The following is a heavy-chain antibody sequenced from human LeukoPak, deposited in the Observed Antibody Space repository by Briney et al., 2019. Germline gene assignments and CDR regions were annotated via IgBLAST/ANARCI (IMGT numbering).Heavy chain of an antibody. D-gene: IGHD3-22*01. V-gene: IGHV3-7*01. CDR1: GFTFSSYW. CDR2: INHNGNVN. CDR3: ARNVCPAYYYDSSGYLTWGFDY. Sequence: PGGSLRLSCAASGFTFSSYWMNWARQAPGKGLEWVASINHNGNVNNYVDSVKGRFTISRDNSKNTLYLQMNSLRAEDTAVYYCARNVCPAYYYDSSGYLTWGFDYWGQGTLVTVSS. J-gene: IGHJ4*02.